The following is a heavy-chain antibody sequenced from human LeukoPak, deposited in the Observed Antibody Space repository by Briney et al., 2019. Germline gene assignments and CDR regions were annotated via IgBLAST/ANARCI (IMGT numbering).Heavy chain of an antibody. CDR2: IYYSGST. Sequence: PSETLSLTCTVSGGSISSYYWSWIRQPPGKGLEWIGYIYYSGSTNYNPSLKSRVTISVDTSKNQFSLKLSSVTAADTAVYYCARQEARDWFDPWGQGTLVTVSS. CDR1: GGSISSYY. V-gene: IGHV4-59*08. CDR3: ARQEARDWFDP. J-gene: IGHJ5*02.